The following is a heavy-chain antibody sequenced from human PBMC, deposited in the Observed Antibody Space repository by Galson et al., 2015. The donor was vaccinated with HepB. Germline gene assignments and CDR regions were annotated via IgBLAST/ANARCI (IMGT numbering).Heavy chain of an antibody. Sequence: ETLSLTCTVSGGSISSYYWSWIRQPPGKGLEWIGYIYYSGSTNYNPSLKSRVTISVDTSKNQFSLKLSSVTAADTAVYYCAREGDCSSTSCPGGYYYGMDVWGQGTTVTVSS. CDR2: IYYSGST. CDR1: GGSISSYY. D-gene: IGHD2-2*01. V-gene: IGHV4-59*01. CDR3: AREGDCSSTSCPGGYYYGMDV. J-gene: IGHJ6*02.